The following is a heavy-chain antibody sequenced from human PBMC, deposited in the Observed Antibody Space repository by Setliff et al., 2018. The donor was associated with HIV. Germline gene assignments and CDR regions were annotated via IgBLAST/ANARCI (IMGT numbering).Heavy chain of an antibody. CDR1: GNSIGSGHY. D-gene: IGHD4-17*01. CDR2: IYYNGNI. V-gene: IGHV4-38-2*02. J-gene: IGHJ4*02. CDR3: VRDDYGYNGKGFDY. Sequence: SETLSLTCAVSGNSIGSGHYWGWIRQPPGKGLEWIASIYYNGNIYYNPSLKSRVTISIDTSNNQISLRLSSVTAADTAMYYCVRDDYGYNGKGFDYWGPGTLVTVSS.